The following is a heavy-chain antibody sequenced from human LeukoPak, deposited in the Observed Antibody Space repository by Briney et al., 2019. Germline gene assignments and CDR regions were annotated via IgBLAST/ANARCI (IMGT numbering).Heavy chain of an antibody. CDR2: ISSNGGST. CDR3: ARVGGSYIFDY. V-gene: IGHV3-64*01. CDR1: GFTFSSYA. D-gene: IGHD1-26*01. Sequence: GGSLRLSCAASGFTFSSYAMHWVRQAPGKGLEYVSAISSNGGSTYYANSVKGRFTISRDNSKNTLYLQMGSLRAEDMPVYYCARVGGSYIFDYWGQGTLVTVSS. J-gene: IGHJ4*02.